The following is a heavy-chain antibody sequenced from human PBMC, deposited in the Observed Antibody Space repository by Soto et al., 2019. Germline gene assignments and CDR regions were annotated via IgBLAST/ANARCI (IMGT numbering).Heavy chain of an antibody. CDR2: IRSKANSYAT. V-gene: IGHV3-73*01. CDR3: ARGAYDITGPDY. J-gene: IGHJ4*02. CDR1: GFTFSGSA. Sequence: PGGSVRRSCAASGFTFSGSAMPWVRQAPGKGLEWVGRIRSKANSYATEYAASVKGRFTISRDDSENSLYLQMNSLKTEDTAVYYCARGAYDITGPDYWGQGTLVNVSS. D-gene: IGHD3-22*01.